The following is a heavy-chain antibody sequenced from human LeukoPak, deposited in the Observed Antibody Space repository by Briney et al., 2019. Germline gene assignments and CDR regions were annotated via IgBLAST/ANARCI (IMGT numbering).Heavy chain of an antibody. CDR1: GYTFTTYY. V-gene: IGHV1-46*01. D-gene: IGHD5-24*01. Sequence: ASVKVSCKASGYTFTTYYMHWVRQAPGQGLEWMGIINPSGGSTSYAQKFQGRVTMTRDTSTSTVYMELSSLRSEDTAVYYCARDVRMATISKTFDYWGQGTLVTVSS. J-gene: IGHJ4*02. CDR2: INPSGGST. CDR3: ARDVRMATISKTFDY.